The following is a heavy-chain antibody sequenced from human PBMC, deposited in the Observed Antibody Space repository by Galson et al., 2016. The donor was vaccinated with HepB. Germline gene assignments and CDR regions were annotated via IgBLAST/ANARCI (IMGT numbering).Heavy chain of an antibody. CDR3: ATLWGVGRHIDY. V-gene: IGHV4-30-4*08. J-gene: IGHJ4*02. CDR1: GDSVNSGDYY. CDR2: IYYTGVT. Sequence: TLSLTCTVSGDSVNSGDYYWSWVRQPPGKGLEWIGYIYYTGVTYYNPPLNSRPTISIDTSKNQFSLKLRSVTAADTAMYYCATLWGVGRHIDYWGQGILVTVSS. D-gene: IGHD3-16*01.